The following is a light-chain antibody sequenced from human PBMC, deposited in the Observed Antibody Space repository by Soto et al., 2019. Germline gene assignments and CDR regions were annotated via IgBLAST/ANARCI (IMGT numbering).Light chain of an antibody. V-gene: IGLV2-14*01. J-gene: IGLJ1*01. CDR3: AAWDDSLTAHV. CDR2: EVS. Sequence: QSVLTQPASVSGSPGQSITISCTGTSSDVGGYNYVSWYQQHPGKAPKLMIYEVSNRPSGVPDRFSGSKSGTSASLAITGLQSEDEADYYCAAWDDSLTAHVFGVVTKVTV. CDR1: SSDVGGYNY.